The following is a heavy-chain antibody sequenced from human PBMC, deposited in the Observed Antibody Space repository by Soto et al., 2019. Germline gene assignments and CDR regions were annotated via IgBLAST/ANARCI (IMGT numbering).Heavy chain of an antibody. Sequence: ASVKVSCKASGYTLTSYGISWVRQAPGQGLEWMGWISAYKGNTNYAKKLQGRVTMTTDTSTSTAYMELRSLRSDDTAVYYCERGVGYSSGWKSYWYYDRWGRGTLVTVSS. D-gene: IGHD6-19*01. CDR2: ISAYKGNT. CDR3: ERGVGYSSGWKSYWYYDR. J-gene: IGHJ2*01. CDR1: GYTLTSYG. V-gene: IGHV1-18*01.